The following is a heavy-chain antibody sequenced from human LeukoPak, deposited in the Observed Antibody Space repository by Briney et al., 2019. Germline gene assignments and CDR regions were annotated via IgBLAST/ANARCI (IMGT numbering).Heavy chain of an antibody. CDR3: ARELVVVPVTAFDI. J-gene: IGHJ3*02. D-gene: IGHD2-21*02. CDR2: ISYDGSNK. CDR1: GVTLSSYA. Sequence: GGSLRLSRAASGVTLSSYAMHCVRQAPGKGVEWVAVISYDGSNKYYADSVKGRFTISRDNSKNTLYLRMHSLTAEDTAVYYCARELVVVPVTAFDISGAGTMATASS. V-gene: IGHV3-30-3*01.